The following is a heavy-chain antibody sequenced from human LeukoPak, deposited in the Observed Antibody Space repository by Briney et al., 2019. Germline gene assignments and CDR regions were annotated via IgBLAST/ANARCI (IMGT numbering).Heavy chain of an antibody. CDR2: IYYSAST. D-gene: IGHD4-11*01. CDR3: ARHDYSNYPVDY. V-gene: IGHV4-39*01. Sequence: SETLSLTCTVSGGSISSSSYYWGWIRQPPGKGLEWIGSIYYSASTYYNPSLKSRVTISVDTSKNQFSLKLSSVTAADTAVYYCARHDYSNYPVDYWGQGTLVTVSS. CDR1: GGSISSSSYY. J-gene: IGHJ4*02.